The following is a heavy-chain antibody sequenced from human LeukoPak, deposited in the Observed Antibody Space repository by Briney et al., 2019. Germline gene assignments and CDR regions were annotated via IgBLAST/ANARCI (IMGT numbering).Heavy chain of an antibody. CDR2: IYYSGST. Sequence: SETLSLTCTVSGDSIGSSTYYGGWIRQPPGKGLEWIGSIYYSGSTYYSPSLKSRVTMSIDTSKNQFSLKLSSVTAADTAIYYCARTSATSDQWGQGALVTVSS. CDR3: ARTSATSDQ. CDR1: GDSIGSSTYY. V-gene: IGHV4-39*01. J-gene: IGHJ4*02.